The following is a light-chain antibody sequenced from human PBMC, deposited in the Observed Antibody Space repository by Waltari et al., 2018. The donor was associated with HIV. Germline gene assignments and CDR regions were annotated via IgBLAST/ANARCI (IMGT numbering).Light chain of an antibody. CDR3: MQGEHWPFT. CDR2: KVS. V-gene: IGKV2-30*02. J-gene: IGKJ3*01. Sequence: EVVMTKSPLFLPVNLGQPASIPCMSSQSIVHSGGLPFFHWFQQRPGQAPRRLSYKVSTRDSGVPDRFSGSGSGTDFTLKISRVEAEDIGIYYCMQGEHWPFTFGPGTKVDIK. CDR1: QSIVHSGGLPF.